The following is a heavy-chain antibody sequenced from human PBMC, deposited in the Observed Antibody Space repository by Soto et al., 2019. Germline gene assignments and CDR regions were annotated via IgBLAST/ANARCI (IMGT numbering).Heavy chain of an antibody. CDR3: ARGSRPYRSSWYLGY. D-gene: IGHD6-13*01. CDR1: GGSFSGYY. V-gene: IGHV4-34*01. CDR2: INHSGST. J-gene: IGHJ4*02. Sequence: SATLSLTCAVYGGSFSGYYWSWIRQPPWKGLEWIGEINHSGSTNYNPSLKSRVTISVDTSKNQFSLKLSSVTVADTAVYYCARGSRPYRSSWYLGYWGQGTLVTVSS.